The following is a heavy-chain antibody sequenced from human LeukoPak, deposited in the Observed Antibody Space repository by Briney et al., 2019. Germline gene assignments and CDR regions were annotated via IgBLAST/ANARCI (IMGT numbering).Heavy chain of an antibody. J-gene: IGHJ4*02. D-gene: IGHD5-24*01. CDR2: IYYSGST. CDR3: ARGRWLPLPDY. Sequence: SETLSLTCTVSGGSISSYYWSWIRQPPGKGLEWIGYIYYSGSTNYNPSLKSRVTISLDTSKSQFSLKLTSVTAADTTVYYCARGRWLPLPDYWGQGTLVTVSS. V-gene: IGHV4-59*01. CDR1: GGSISSYY.